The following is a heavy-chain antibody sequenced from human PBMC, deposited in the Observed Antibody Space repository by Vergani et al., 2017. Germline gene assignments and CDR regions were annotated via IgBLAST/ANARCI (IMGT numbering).Heavy chain of an antibody. V-gene: IGHV1-69*08. D-gene: IGHD6-19*01. Sequence: QVQLVQSGAEVKKPGSSVKVSCKGSGATFRSNTISWVRQVPGQGLEWMGRIIPVLGKTKYAQDFQGRVTITADESTSTAYMELSSLRSEDTAVYYCARDRRIAVAGPFDYWGQGTLVTVSS. CDR3: ARDRRIAVAGPFDY. CDR1: GATFRSNT. CDR2: IIPVLGKT. J-gene: IGHJ4*02.